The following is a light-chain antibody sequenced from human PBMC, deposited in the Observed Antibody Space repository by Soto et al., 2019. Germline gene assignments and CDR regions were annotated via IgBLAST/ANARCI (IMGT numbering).Light chain of an antibody. CDR2: DAS. V-gene: IGKV3-11*01. Sequence: EIVLTQSPATLSLSPGERATLSCRASQSVSNYLAWYQQKPDQAPRLLIYDASNRATGIPARFSGSGSGTDFTLTISSLEPEDFAVYYCQQRSNWPPITVGQGTRLEIK. CDR3: QQRSNWPPIT. J-gene: IGKJ5*01. CDR1: QSVSNY.